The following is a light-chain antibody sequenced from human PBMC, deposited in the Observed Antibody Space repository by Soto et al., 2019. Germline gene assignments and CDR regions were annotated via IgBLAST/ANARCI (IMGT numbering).Light chain of an antibody. J-gene: IGKJ4*01. V-gene: IGKV3-15*01. CDR3: QQYNNWPLT. Sequence: EIVLTQSTGILSLAPGERAALSCRASQSVSNDFLAWYQQKPGQAPRLLIYGASTRATGVPARFSGSGSGTVFTLTISSLQSEDFAVYYCQQYNNWPLTFGGGTKVDIK. CDR2: GAS. CDR1: QSVSNDF.